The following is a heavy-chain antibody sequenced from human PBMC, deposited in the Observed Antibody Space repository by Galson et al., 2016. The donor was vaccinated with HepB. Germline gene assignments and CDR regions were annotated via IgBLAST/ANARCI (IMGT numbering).Heavy chain of an antibody. J-gene: IGHJ3*02. CDR1: GYSFTSYW. D-gene: IGHD3-16*02. V-gene: IGHV5-51*01. CDR3: ARRLIADFQDAFDI. Sequence: QSGAEVKKPGESLRISCKVSGYSFTSYWINWLRQMPGKGLEWIGLIYVGDSHTIYSPSFQGQVTISVDKSISTAYLHWSSLEASDTAMYYCARRLIADFQDAFDIWGQGTMVTVSS. CDR2: IYVGDSHT.